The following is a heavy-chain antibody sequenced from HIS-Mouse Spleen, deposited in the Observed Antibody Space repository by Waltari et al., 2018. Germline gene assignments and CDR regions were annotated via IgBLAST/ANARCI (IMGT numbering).Heavy chain of an antibody. Sequence: QLQLQESGPGLVKHSETLSLTRPVSAGSISSSSYYWGWIRQPPGKGLEWIGSIYYSGSTYYNPSLKSRVTISVDTSKNQFSLKLSSVTAADTAVYYCARDRELYFDYWGQGTLVTVSS. D-gene: IGHD1-26*01. V-gene: IGHV4-39*07. CDR2: IYYSGST. CDR1: AGSISSSSYY. CDR3: ARDRELYFDY. J-gene: IGHJ4*02.